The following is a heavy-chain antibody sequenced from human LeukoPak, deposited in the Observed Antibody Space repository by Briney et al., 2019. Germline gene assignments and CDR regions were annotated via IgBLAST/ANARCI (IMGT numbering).Heavy chain of an antibody. J-gene: IGHJ6*03. CDR3: ARGGYCSSTSCYDPYYYYMDV. CDR2: IYSGGST. D-gene: IGHD2-2*01. V-gene: IGHV3-66*01. CDR1: GFTFSDYY. Sequence: GGSLRLSCAASGFTFSDYYMSWVRQAPGKGLEWVSVIYSGGSTYYADSVKGRFTISRDNSKNTLYLQMNSLRAEDTAVYYCARGGYCSSTSCYDPYYYYMDVWGKGTTVTISS.